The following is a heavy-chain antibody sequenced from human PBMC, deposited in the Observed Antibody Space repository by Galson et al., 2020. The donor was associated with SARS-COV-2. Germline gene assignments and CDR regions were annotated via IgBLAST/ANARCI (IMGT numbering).Heavy chain of an antibody. J-gene: IGHJ6*03. CDR2: IYYSGST. V-gene: IGHV4-39*01. D-gene: IGHD7-27*01. CDR3: AGHVLGYYYYVYV. CDR1: GGSISSSCYY. Sequence: SETLSLTCTVSGGSISSSCYYWGRIRQPPGKGLEWIGSIYYSGSTYYNPSLKSRVTISVDTSKNQFSLKLSSVTAADTAVYYCAGHVLGYYYYVYVWGKETTVAISS.